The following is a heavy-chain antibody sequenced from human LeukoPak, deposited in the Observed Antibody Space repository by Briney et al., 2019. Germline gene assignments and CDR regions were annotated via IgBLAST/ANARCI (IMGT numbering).Heavy chain of an antibody. J-gene: IGHJ3*02. Sequence: HAGGSLRLSCAASGFIVSNNYMSWVRQAPGKGLEWVSVIYSGGNTYYADSVKGRFTISRDNPKNTLYLQMNSLRAEDTAVYYCARAINDAFDIWGQGTMVTVSS. CDR1: GFIVSNNY. CDR2: IYSGGNT. D-gene: IGHD2-21*01. V-gene: IGHV3-53*01. CDR3: ARAINDAFDI.